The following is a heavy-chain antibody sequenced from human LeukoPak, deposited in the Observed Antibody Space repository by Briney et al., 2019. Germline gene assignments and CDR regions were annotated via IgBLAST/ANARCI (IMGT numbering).Heavy chain of an antibody. CDR3: ARLAYGSGPYGMDV. CDR2: ISSSGSTI. Sequence: GGSLRLSCAASGFTFSSYEMNWVRQAPGKGLEWVSYISSSGSTIYYADSLKGRFTISRDNAKNSLYLQMNSLRAEDTAVYYCARLAYGSGPYGMDVWGKGTTVTVSS. CDR1: GFTFSSYE. V-gene: IGHV3-48*03. D-gene: IGHD3-10*01. J-gene: IGHJ6*04.